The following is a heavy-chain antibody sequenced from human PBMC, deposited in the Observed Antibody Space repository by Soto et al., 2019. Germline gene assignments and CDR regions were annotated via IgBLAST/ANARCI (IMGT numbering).Heavy chain of an antibody. J-gene: IGHJ4*02. Sequence: SETLSLTCAVYGGSFSGYYWSWIRQPPGKGLEWIGEVNHSGSTNYNPSLKSRVTISVDTSKNQFSLKLSSVTAADTAVYYCARTSRFAYWGQGTLVTVSS. V-gene: IGHV4-34*01. D-gene: IGHD6-6*01. CDR3: ARTSRFAY. CDR2: VNHSGST. CDR1: GGSFSGYY.